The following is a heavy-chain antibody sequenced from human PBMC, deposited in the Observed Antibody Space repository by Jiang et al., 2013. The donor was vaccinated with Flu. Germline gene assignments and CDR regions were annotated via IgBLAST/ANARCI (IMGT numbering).Heavy chain of an antibody. J-gene: IGHJ4*02. CDR1: GGSIISENSY. V-gene: IGHV4-39*07. D-gene: IGHD3-10*01. CDR3: ASQHWDHGVGSYYMSH. Sequence: LVKPSEILSLSCTVSGGSIISENSYWGWIRQPPGKGLEWIGSIYYXGTTYYNPSLKSRVIISVDTSKKQFSLKLSSVTAADTAVYYCASQHWDHGVGSYYMSHWGQGTLVTVSS. CDR2: IYYXGTT.